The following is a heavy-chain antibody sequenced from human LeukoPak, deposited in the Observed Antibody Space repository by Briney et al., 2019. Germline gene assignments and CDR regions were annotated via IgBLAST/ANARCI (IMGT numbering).Heavy chain of an antibody. CDR1: GFTFSSYA. J-gene: IGHJ5*02. V-gene: IGHV3-48*01. CDR2: ISISSSTI. CDR3: ARGPPLFDP. Sequence: PGGSLRLSCAASGFTFSSYAMGWIRQAPGKGLEWISYISISSSTIYYADSVKGRFTISRDNAKNSLYLQMNSLRAEDTAIYYCARGPPLFDPWGQGTLVTVSS.